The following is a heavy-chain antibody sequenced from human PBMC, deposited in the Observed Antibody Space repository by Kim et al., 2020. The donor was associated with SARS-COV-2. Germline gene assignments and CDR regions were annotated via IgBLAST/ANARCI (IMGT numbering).Heavy chain of an antibody. Sequence: GGSLRLSCTASGFTFSNYNMNWVRQAPGKGLDWVSYVSSSSDTKYYADSVEGRFTISRDNAHNTLYLYMNSLRDEDTAVYYCARDVAGWSGEVFAWGPKRFYRHYGMDVWAQGTTVTVSS. CDR2: VSSSSDTK. CDR3: ARDVAGWSGEVFAWGPKRFYRHYGMDV. D-gene: IGHD3-10*01. J-gene: IGHJ6*02. V-gene: IGHV3-48*02. CDR1: GFTFSNYN.